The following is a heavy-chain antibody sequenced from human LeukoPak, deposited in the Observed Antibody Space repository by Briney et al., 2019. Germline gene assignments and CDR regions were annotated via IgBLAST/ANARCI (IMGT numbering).Heavy chain of an antibody. Sequence: SVKVSCKASVGTLSSYAISWVRQAPGQGLEWMGRIIPIFGTANYAQKFQGRDTITTDESTSTAYMELSSVRSEDTAVYYCARDCACGDYEDWFDPWGQGTLVTVSS. D-gene: IGHD4-17*01. J-gene: IGHJ5*02. CDR2: IIPIFGTA. V-gene: IGHV1-69*05. CDR1: VGTLSSYA. CDR3: ARDCACGDYEDWFDP.